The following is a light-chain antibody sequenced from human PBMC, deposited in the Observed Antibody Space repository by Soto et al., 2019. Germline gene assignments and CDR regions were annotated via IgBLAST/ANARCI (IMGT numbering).Light chain of an antibody. CDR2: YGS. Sequence: SYELTQPPSVSVAPGETARITCEGNNVGSKGVHWYQQKPGQAPVVVIYYGSDRPSGIPERFSGSNSGNTATLTISRVEAGDEDDYYCQVWDSSSDHYVFGTGTKVTVL. CDR1: NVGSKG. V-gene: IGLV3-21*04. J-gene: IGLJ1*01. CDR3: QVWDSSSDHYV.